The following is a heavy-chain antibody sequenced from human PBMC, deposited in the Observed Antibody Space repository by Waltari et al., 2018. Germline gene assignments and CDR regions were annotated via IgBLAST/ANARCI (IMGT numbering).Heavy chain of an antibody. Sequence: EVQLVESGGGLVKPGGSLRLSCAASGFTFSSYSMNWVRQAPGKGLEWVSSISSSSSYIYYADSGKGRFTISRDNAKNSLYLQMNSLRAEDTAVYYCARAPGGLSYFDYWGQGTLVTVSS. CDR2: ISSSSSYI. J-gene: IGHJ4*02. D-gene: IGHD1-26*01. V-gene: IGHV3-21*01. CDR1: GFTFSSYS. CDR3: ARAPGGLSYFDY.